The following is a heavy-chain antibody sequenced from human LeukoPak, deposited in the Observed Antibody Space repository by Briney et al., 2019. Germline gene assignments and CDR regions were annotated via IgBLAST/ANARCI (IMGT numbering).Heavy chain of an antibody. D-gene: IGHD3-16*01. Sequence: GESLKISCKASGYSFSNYWIAWVRQMPGKGLEWMGIIYPDDSDTKYSPSFQGQVVISADKSINTAYLQWSNLEASDTAMYYCARSAIQGGVWVWGQGTLVTVSS. V-gene: IGHV5-51*01. CDR1: GYSFSNYW. CDR2: IYPDDSDT. J-gene: IGHJ4*02. CDR3: ARSAIQGGVWV.